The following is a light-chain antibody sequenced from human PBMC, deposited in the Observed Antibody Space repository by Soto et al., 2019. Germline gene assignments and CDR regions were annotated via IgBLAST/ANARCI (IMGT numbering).Light chain of an antibody. CDR3: QQRCSTPRT. J-gene: IGKJ4*01. V-gene: IGKV1-39*01. CDR1: QSVSSN. Sequence: DIQMTQSPSALSASAGDRATLTCRASQSVSSNLNWYQQKPGQAPRLLIYAASNRHSGIPARFSGSGSGTDFTLTISSLQPEDIATYYCQQRCSTPRTFGRGTKVDIK. CDR2: AAS.